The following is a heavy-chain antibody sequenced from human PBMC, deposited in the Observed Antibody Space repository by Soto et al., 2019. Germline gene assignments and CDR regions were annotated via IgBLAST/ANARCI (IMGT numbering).Heavy chain of an antibody. V-gene: IGHV1-8*01. J-gene: IGHJ4*02. CDR1: GYTFTSYD. CDR2: MNPNSGNT. CDR3: ARPIAAAGTVPLDY. Sequence: ASVKVSCKASGYTFTSYDINWVRQATGQGLEWMGWMNPNSGNTGYAQKFQGRVTMTRNTSISTAYMELSSLRSEDTAVYYCARPIAAAGTVPLDYWGQGTLVTV. D-gene: IGHD6-13*01.